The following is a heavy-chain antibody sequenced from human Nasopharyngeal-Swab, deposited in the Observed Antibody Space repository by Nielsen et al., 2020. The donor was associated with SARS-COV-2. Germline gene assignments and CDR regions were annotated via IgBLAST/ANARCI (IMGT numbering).Heavy chain of an antibody. V-gene: IGHV5-51*01. CDR1: GYSFTSYW. CDR3: ARPMRPMGHYYFGMDV. J-gene: IGHJ6*02. Sequence: GESLKISCKGSGYSFTSYWISWVRQMPGKGLEWMGIIYPGDSNTRYSPSFQGQVTISVDKYRGTAYLQWSSLKASDTAIYYCARPMRPMGHYYFGMDVWGQGTTVTVSS. D-gene: IGHD1-26*01. CDR2: IYPGDSNT.